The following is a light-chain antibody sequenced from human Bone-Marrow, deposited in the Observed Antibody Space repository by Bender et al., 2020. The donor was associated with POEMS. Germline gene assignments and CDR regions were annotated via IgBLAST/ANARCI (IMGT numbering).Light chain of an antibody. CDR3: SSYTNTNTWL. CDR1: SSDVGGYNY. Sequence: QSALTQPPSASGSPGQSVAISCTGTSSDVGGYNYVSWYQQHPGKAPKLMIYGVSTRPSGVPDRFSGSKSGNTSSLTISGLQAEDEADYYCSSYTNTNTWLFGGGTKLTVL. CDR2: GVS. V-gene: IGLV2-8*01. J-gene: IGLJ3*02.